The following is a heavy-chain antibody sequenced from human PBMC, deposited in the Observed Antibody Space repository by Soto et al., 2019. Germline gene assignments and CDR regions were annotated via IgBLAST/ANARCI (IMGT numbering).Heavy chain of an antibody. CDR1: GGSVSSSSYS. CDR2: IYSSENT. D-gene: IGHD3-9*01. CDR3: ARALILTGYYIHDAFDI. V-gene: IGHV4-39*07. J-gene: IGHJ3*02. Sequence: ETLSLTCTVSGGSVSSSSYSWGWIRQPPGKGLEWIGTIYSSENTYYNPSLMSRVTISVDTSKNQFSLKLSSVTAADTAVYYCARALILTGYYIHDAFDIWGQGTMVTVSS.